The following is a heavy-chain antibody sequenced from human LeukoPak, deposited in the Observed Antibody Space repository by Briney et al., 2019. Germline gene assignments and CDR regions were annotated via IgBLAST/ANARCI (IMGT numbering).Heavy chain of an antibody. D-gene: IGHD3-16*01. J-gene: IGHJ4*02. CDR3: ARDNMITFGGVSWFDY. Sequence: GGSLRLSCAASGFTFSSYWMSWVRQAPGKGLEWVANIKQDGSKNYYVDSVKGRFTISRDNAKNSLYLQMNSLRAEDTAVYYCARDNMITFGGVSWFDYWGQGTLVTVSS. CDR1: GFTFSSYW. CDR2: IKQDGSKN. V-gene: IGHV3-7*01.